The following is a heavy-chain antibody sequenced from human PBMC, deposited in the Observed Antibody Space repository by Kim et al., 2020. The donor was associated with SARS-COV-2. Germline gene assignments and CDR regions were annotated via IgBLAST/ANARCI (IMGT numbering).Heavy chain of an antibody. V-gene: IGHV3-73*01. CDR3: PRVRGTTSAFWVAFA. J-gene: IGHJ3*02. Sequence: GGSLRLSCAASDFTFSDSAMHWVRQASGKGLEWVGRIRSKSNSYATAYAASVKGRLTISRDASKNTAYLQMNSLKTEDTAAYYSPRVRGTTSAFWVAFA. CDR1: DFTFSDSA. D-gene: IGHD1-1*01. CDR2: IRSKSNSYAT.